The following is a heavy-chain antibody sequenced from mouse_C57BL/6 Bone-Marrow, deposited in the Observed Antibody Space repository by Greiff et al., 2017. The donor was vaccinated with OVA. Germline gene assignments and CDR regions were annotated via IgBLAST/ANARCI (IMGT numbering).Heavy chain of an antibody. Sequence: QVQLKQPGAELVKPGASVKLSCKASGYTFTSYWMHWVKQRPGQGLEWIGMIHPNSGSTNYNEKFKSKATLTVDKSSSTAYMQLSSLTSEDSAVYYCARSGYYGSSSWYFDVWGTGTTVTVSS. J-gene: IGHJ1*03. V-gene: IGHV1-64*01. D-gene: IGHD1-1*01. CDR1: GYTFTSYW. CDR3: ARSGYYGSSSWYFDV. CDR2: IHPNSGST.